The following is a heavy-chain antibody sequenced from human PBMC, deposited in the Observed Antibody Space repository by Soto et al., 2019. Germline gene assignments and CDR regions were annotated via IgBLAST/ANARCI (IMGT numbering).Heavy chain of an antibody. CDR3: PRATRSGSPHFDH. V-gene: IGHV1-46*01. CDR1: GYTFSNYY. D-gene: IGHD5-12*01. J-gene: IGHJ4*02. CDR2: INPSGDST. Sequence: GASVKVSCKGAGYTFSNYYMHWVRQAPGQGLEWMGIINPSGDSTSYAQEFQGRVTMTRETSTSTLYMELSSLRSEDTAVYYCPRATRSGSPHFDHWGQGTLVTVSS.